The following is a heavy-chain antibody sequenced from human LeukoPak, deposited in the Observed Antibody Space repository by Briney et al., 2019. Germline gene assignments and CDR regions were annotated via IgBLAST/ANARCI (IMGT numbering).Heavy chain of an antibody. D-gene: IGHD6-19*01. CDR2: ISGYNGYT. CDR1: GYTFTNYG. Sequence: GASVKVSCKASGYTFTNYGISWVRQAPGQGLEWMGWISGYNGYTNYAQKLQGRVTMTTDTSTSTAYMELRSLRSDDTAVYYCARDAGPQGSSGWYGYYYYYYMDVWGKGTTVTISS. V-gene: IGHV1-18*01. J-gene: IGHJ6*03. CDR3: ARDAGPQGSSGWYGYYYYYYMDV.